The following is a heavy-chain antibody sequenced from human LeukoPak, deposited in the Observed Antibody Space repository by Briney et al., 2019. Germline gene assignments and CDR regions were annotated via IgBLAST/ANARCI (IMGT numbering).Heavy chain of an antibody. CDR3: ARETEPLDYGDSTNLDY. Sequence: PGGSPRLSCAASGFTFSSYSMNWVRQAPGKGLEWVSSISSSSSYIYYADSVKGRFTISRDNAKNSLYLQMNSLRAEDTAVYYCARETEPLDYGDSTNLDYWGQGTLVTVSS. V-gene: IGHV3-21*01. CDR2: ISSSSSYI. CDR1: GFTFSSYS. J-gene: IGHJ4*02. D-gene: IGHD4/OR15-4a*01.